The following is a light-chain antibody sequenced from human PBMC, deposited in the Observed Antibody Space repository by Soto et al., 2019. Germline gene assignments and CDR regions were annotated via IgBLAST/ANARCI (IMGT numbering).Light chain of an antibody. V-gene: IGKV3-15*01. CDR3: QHYFDWPYT. Sequence: EIVMTQSPATLSVSPGERATLSCRASQSVTSNLAWYQQKPGRAPRLLIYGASTRATGIPARFSGSGSGTEFTLTISNLHSEGVSLSYCQHYFDWPYTFGQRAKVDIK. J-gene: IGKJ2*01. CDR1: QSVTSN. CDR2: GAS.